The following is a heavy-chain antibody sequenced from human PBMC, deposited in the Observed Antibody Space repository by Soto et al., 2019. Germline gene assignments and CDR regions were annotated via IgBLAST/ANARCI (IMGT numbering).Heavy chain of an antibody. D-gene: IGHD3-10*01. CDR2: ISSSSSYI. V-gene: IGHV3-21*01. J-gene: IGHJ4*02. Sequence: GGSLRLSCAASGFTFGSYSMNWVRQAPGKGLEWVSSISSSSSYIYYADSVKGRFTISRDNAKNSLYLQMNSLRAEDTAVYYCARVVSPDYYADYWGQGTLVTVSS. CDR1: GFTFGSYS. CDR3: ARVVSPDYYADY.